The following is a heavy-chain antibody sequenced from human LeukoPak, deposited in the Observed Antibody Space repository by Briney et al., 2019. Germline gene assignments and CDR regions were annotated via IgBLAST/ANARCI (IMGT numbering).Heavy chain of an antibody. Sequence: SETLSLTCTVSGDSISSYYWSWIRQPPGKGLEWIGYIYYSGSTNYNPSLKSRVTISVDTSKNQFSLKLSSVTAADTAVYYCVRGGDDYVWGSPNWFDPWGQGTLVTVSS. V-gene: IGHV4-59*01. D-gene: IGHD3-16*01. CDR1: GDSISSYY. CDR2: IYYSGST. J-gene: IGHJ5*02. CDR3: VRGGDDYVWGSPNWFDP.